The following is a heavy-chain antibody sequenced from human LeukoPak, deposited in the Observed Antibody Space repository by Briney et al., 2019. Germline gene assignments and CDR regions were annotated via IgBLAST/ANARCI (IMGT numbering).Heavy chain of an antibody. D-gene: IGHD6-19*01. CDR1: GFTVSTNY. J-gene: IGHJ4*02. V-gene: IGHV3-53*01. Sequence: PGGSLRLSCAASGFTVSTNYMSWVRQAPGKGLEWVSIIYSGGSTYSADSLKGRFTISRDNSKNTLYLQINSLRTDDTAVFYCARGGLGSAFDNWGQGTLVTVSS. CDR3: ARGGLGSAFDN. CDR2: IYSGGST.